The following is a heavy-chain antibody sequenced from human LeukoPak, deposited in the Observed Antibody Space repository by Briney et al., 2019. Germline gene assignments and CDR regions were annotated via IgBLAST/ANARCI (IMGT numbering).Heavy chain of an antibody. CDR2: IYYSGTT. CDR3: ARGVYIAAAQYGY. D-gene: IGHD6-13*01. J-gene: IGHJ4*02. Sequence: SETLSLTCTVSGGSISSYYWSRIRQPPGKGLEWIGYIYYSGTTNYNPSLKSRVTISVDTSKNQYSLKLSSVTAADTAVYYCARGVYIAAAQYGYWGQGTLVTVSS. V-gene: IGHV4-59*01. CDR1: GGSISSYY.